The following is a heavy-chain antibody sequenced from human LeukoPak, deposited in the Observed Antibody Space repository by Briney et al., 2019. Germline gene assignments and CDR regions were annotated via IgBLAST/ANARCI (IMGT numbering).Heavy chain of an antibody. V-gene: IGHV1-8*03. CDR3: ARRAVAYYYYYYMDV. CDR1: GYTFTSYD. J-gene: IGHJ6*03. CDR2: MNPNSGNT. D-gene: IGHD6-19*01. Sequence: ASVTVSCMASGYTFTSYDINWVRQAPGQGLEWMGWMNPNSGNTGYAQKFQGRVTITRNTSISTAYMDLGSLRSEDTAVYYCARRAVAYYYYYYMDVWGKGTTVTVSS.